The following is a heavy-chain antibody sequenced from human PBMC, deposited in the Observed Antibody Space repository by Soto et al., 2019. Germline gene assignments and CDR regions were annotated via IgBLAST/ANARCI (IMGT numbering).Heavy chain of an antibody. CDR1: GFSFSNFA. CDR2: LTANGGGP. CDR3: VKFSSWYDY. Sequence: SGGSLRLSCSASGFSFSNFAMHWVRQSPGRGLEYVSGLTANGGGPDYADSVKDRFTISRDNSKNTLYLLMSSLRAEDTAVYYCVKFSSWYDYWGKGTLVTVSS. V-gene: IGHV3-64D*08. D-gene: IGHD2-15*01. J-gene: IGHJ4*02.